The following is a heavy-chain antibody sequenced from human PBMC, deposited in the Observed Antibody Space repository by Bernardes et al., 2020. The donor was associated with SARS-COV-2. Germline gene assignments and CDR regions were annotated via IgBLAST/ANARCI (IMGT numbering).Heavy chain of an antibody. CDR2: ISYDGSNK. D-gene: IGHD1-26*01. CDR3: ARLNSGSYVGYFDY. Sequence: GGSLRLSCAASGFTFSSYAMHWVRQAPGKGLEWVAVISYDGSNKYYADSVKGRFTISRDNSKNTLYLQMNSLRAEDTAVYYCARLNSGSYVGYFDYWGQGTLVTVSS. V-gene: IGHV3-30-3*01. CDR1: GFTFSSYA. J-gene: IGHJ4*02.